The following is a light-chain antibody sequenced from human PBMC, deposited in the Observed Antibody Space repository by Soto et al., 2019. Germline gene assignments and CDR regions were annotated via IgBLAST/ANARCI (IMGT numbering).Light chain of an antibody. CDR2: DVD. CDR3: SSYTSRSTVI. CDR1: NNDVGGFNF. Sequence: QSALTQPASVSGSPGQSITISCTGTNNDVGGFNFVSWYQQRPGKVPKLLIYDVDDRPSGVSNRFSGSRSANTASLTISGLQAEDEADYYSSSYTSRSTVIFGGGTKVTVL. V-gene: IGLV2-14*01. J-gene: IGLJ2*01.